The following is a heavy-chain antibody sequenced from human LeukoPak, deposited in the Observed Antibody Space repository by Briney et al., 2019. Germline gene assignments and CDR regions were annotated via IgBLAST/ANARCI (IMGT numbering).Heavy chain of an antibody. CDR2: INPNIGDT. D-gene: IGHD2-15*01. Sequence: ASVKVSCKXSGYTFIGYYLHWVRQAPGQGLEWMGRINPNIGDTNYAQSFQGRVTMTRDTSISTAYMELSRLTSDDTAIYYCARDHPDCSGDSCYSWGQGTLVTVSS. CDR3: ARDHPDCSGDSCYS. V-gene: IGHV1-2*06. CDR1: GYTFIGYY. J-gene: IGHJ4*02.